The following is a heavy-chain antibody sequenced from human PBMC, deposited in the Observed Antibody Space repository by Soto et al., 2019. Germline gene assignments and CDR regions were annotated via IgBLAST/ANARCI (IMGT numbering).Heavy chain of an antibody. CDR2: ISGSGGST. V-gene: IGHV3-23*01. J-gene: IGHJ4*02. CDR1: GFTFSSYA. CDR3: AKDQQLVPEPYYFDY. Sequence: WGSLRLSCAASGFTFSSYAMSWVRQAPGKGLEWVSAISGSGGSTYYADSVKGRFTISRDNSKNTLYLQMNSLRAEDTAVYYCAKDQQLVPEPYYFDYWGQGTLVTVSS. D-gene: IGHD6-13*01.